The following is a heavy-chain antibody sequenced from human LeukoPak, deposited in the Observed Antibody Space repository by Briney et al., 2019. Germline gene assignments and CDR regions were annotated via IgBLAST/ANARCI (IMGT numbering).Heavy chain of an antibody. CDR1: GFTFSSYG. CDR2: ISYDGSNK. J-gene: IGHJ6*02. D-gene: IGHD1-26*01. V-gene: IGHV3-30*18. Sequence: PGGSLRLSCAASGFTFSSYGMHWVRQAPGKGLEWVAVISYDGSNKYYADSVKGRFTISRDNSKNTLYLQMNSLRAEDTAVYYCAKVLVGATSDRYYYYGMDVWGQGTTVTVSS. CDR3: AKVLVGATSDRYYYYGMDV.